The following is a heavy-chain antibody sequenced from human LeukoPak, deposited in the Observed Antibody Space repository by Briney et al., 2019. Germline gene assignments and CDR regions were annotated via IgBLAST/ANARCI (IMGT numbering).Heavy chain of an antibody. Sequence: GGSLRLSCAAPGFTFSSYSMNWVRQAPGKGLEWVSSISSSSYIYYADSVKGRFTISRDNAKNSLYLQMNSLRAEDAAVYYCARETPRYCSSTSCCLYYFDYWGQGTLVTVSS. J-gene: IGHJ4*02. CDR3: ARETPRYCSSTSCCLYYFDY. D-gene: IGHD2-2*01. CDR1: GFTFSSYS. CDR2: ISSSSYI. V-gene: IGHV3-21*01.